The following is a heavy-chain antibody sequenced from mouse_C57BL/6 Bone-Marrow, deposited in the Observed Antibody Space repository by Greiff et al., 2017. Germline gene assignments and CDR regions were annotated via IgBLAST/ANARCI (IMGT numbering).Heavy chain of an antibody. CDR1: GYTFTSYW. Sequence: VQLQQSGAELAKPGASVKLSCKASGYTFTSYWMHWVKQRPGQGLEWIGYINPSSGYTKYNQKFKDKATVTADKSSSTAYMQLSSLTYEDSAVYYCARDRLTVFFDYWGQGTTLTVSS. CDR3: ARDRLTVFFDY. CDR2: INPSSGYT. D-gene: IGHD4-1*01. J-gene: IGHJ2*01. V-gene: IGHV1-7*01.